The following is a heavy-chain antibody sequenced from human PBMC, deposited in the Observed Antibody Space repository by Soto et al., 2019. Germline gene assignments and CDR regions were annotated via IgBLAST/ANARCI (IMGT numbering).Heavy chain of an antibody. CDR3: VRGASLNFDY. CDR1: GFTFTNA. V-gene: IGHV3-11*05. J-gene: IGHJ4*02. D-gene: IGHD1-26*01. CDR2: ISVSST. Sequence: PGGSLRLSCAASGFTFTNAWVRQAPGKGLECVAYISVSSTGYADSVKGRFTISRDNAKNPLYLQMNSLRAEDTAFYYCVRGASLNFDYWGQGTLVTVSS.